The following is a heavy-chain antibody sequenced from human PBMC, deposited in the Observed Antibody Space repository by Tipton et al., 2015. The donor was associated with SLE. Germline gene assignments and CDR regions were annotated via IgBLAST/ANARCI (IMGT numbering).Heavy chain of an antibody. V-gene: IGHV3-23*01. CDR2: ISGSGKST. CDR1: GFTFSSYA. J-gene: IGHJ4*02. CDR3: TTAGGLRGY. D-gene: IGHD3-16*01. Sequence: GSLRLSCAASGFTFSSYAMSWVRQAPGKGLEWVSAISGSGKSTYYVDSVKGRFTISRDNSKNTLYLQMNSLRAEDTAVYYCTTAGGLRGYWGQGTLVTVSS.